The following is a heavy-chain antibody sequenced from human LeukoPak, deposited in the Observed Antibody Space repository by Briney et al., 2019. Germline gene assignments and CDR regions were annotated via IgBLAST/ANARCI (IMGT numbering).Heavy chain of an antibody. J-gene: IGHJ6*03. V-gene: IGHV4-34*01. CDR1: GGSFSGYY. CDR3: ARHRHKYSYGHKVIYYYYYMDV. D-gene: IGHD5-18*01. CDR2: IYYSGST. Sequence: SDTLSLTCAVYGGSFSGYYGSWIRQPPGKGLEWIGSIYYSGSTYYNPSLKSRVTISVDTSKNQFSLKLSSVTAADTAVYYCARHRHKYSYGHKVIYYYYYMDVWGKGTTVTVSS.